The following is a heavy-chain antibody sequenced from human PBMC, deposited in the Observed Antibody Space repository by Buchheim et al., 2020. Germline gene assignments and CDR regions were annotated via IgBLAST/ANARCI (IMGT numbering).Heavy chain of an antibody. V-gene: IGHV3-30*04. CDR3: ARGLRSYGS. D-gene: IGHD6-6*01. CDR1: GFTFSSYA. CDR2: ISYDGSNK. Sequence: QVQLVESGGGVVQPGRSLRLSCAASGFTFSSYAMHWVRQAPGKGLEWVAVISYDGSNKYYADSVKGRFTISRDNSTTTLYLQMNSLRAEDTAVYYCARGLRSYGSWGQGTL. J-gene: IGHJ4*02.